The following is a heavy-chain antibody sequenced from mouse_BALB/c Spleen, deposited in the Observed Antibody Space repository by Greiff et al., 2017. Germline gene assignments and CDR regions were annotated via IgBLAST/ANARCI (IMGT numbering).Heavy chain of an antibody. Sequence: EVKLVESGPGLVKPSQSLSLTCSVTGYSITSGYYWNWIRQFPGNKLEWMGYISYDGSNNYNPSLKNRISITRDTSKNQFFLKLNSVTTEDTATYYCAREGVFITTASAWFAYWGQGTLVTVSA. CDR1: GYSITSGYY. CDR2: ISYDGSN. V-gene: IGHV3-6*02. CDR3: AREGVFITTASAWFAY. J-gene: IGHJ3*01. D-gene: IGHD1-2*01.